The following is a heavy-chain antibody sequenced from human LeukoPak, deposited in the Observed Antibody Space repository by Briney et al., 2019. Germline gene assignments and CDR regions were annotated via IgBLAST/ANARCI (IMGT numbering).Heavy chain of an antibody. CDR3: ARDSSSWYENWFDP. J-gene: IGHJ5*02. D-gene: IGHD6-13*01. V-gene: IGHV3-21*01. CDR2: ISSSSSYI. Sequence: GGSLRLSCAASGFTFSSYAMSWVRQAPGKGLEWVSSISSSSSYIYYADSVKGRFTISRDNAKNSLYLQMNSLRAEDTAVYYCARDSSSWYENWFDPWGQGTLVTVSS. CDR1: GFTFSSYA.